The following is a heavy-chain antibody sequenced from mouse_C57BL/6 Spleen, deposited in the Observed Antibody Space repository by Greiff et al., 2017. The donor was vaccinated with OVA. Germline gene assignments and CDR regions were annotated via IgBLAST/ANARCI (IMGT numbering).Heavy chain of an antibody. CDR3: ARSGFYGSSLHWYFDV. Sequence: VQLQQSGAELARPGASVKLSCKASGYTFTSYGISWVKQRTGQGLEWIGEIYPRSGNTYYNEKFKGKATLTADKSSSTAYMELRSLTSEDSAVYFCARSGFYGSSLHWYFDVWGTGTTVTVSS. CDR2: IYPRSGNT. V-gene: IGHV1-81*01. CDR1: GYTFTSYG. J-gene: IGHJ1*03. D-gene: IGHD1-1*01.